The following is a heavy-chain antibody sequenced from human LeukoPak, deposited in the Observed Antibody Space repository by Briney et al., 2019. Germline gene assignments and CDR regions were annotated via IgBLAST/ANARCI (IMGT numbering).Heavy chain of an antibody. CDR1: GGSLSSGSYY. D-gene: IGHD3-16*01. CDR3: ARVGSSGPWGSIGWFDP. CDR2: IYYSGST. J-gene: IGHJ5*02. Sequence: SETLSLTCTVSGGSLSSGSYYWGWIRQPPGKGLEWIGSIYYSGSTYYNPSLKSRVTISVDTSKNQFSLKLSSVTAADTAVYYCARVGSSGPWGSIGWFDPWGQGTLVTVSS. V-gene: IGHV4-39*07.